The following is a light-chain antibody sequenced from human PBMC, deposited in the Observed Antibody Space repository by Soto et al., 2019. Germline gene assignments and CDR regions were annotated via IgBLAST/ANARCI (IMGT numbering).Light chain of an antibody. CDR2: AAS. CDR3: QQGYNTPRT. J-gene: IGKJ1*01. Sequence: DIQMTQSPSSLSASVGDRVTITCRASQRISNFLNWYHQKPGKAPKLLIYAASTLQSGVPSRFSGSGSGTDFTLTISSLQPEDFATYYCQQGYNTPRTFGQGTKVEIK. V-gene: IGKV1-39*01. CDR1: QRISNF.